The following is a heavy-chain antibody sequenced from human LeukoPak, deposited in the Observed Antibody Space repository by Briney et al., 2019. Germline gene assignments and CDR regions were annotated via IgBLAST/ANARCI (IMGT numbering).Heavy chain of an antibody. Sequence: SETLSLTSTVSGGSISSGSYYWSWIRQPAGKGLEWIGRIYTSGSTNYNPSLKSRVTISVDTSKNQFSLKLSSVTAADTAVYYCARGAGYSSGWYDYWGQGTLVTVSS. J-gene: IGHJ4*02. CDR3: ARGAGYSSGWYDY. CDR2: IYTSGST. V-gene: IGHV4-61*02. D-gene: IGHD6-19*01. CDR1: GGSISSGSYY.